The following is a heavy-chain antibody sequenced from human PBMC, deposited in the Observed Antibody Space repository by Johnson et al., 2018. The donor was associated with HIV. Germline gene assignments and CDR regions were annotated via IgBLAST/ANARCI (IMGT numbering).Heavy chain of an antibody. CDR1: GFAFSSYA. D-gene: IGHD1-26*01. CDR3: ATSGSHFAFDI. Sequence: VQLVESGGGVVQPGRSLRLSCAASGFAFSSYAMHWVRQAPGRGLEWVAIISYDGRNKYYADSVKGRFIISRDNSKNTLYLQMSSLRAEDTAVYYCATSGSHFAFDIWGQGTMVTVSS. CDR2: ISYDGRNK. V-gene: IGHV3-30*04. J-gene: IGHJ3*02.